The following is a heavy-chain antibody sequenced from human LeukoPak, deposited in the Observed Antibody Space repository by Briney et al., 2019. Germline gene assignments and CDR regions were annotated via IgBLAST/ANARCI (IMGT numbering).Heavy chain of an antibody. CDR1: GFTFSGYW. D-gene: IGHD6-13*01. Sequence: PGGSLRLSCAASGFTFSGYWMTWVRQAPGKGLEWVANIKEDGGEGYYVDSVKGRFTISRDNAKNSLYLQMNSLRAEDTAVYYCARDPEAAAGTGGFDYWGQGTLVTVSS. V-gene: IGHV3-7*01. CDR3: ARDPEAAAGTGGFDY. J-gene: IGHJ4*02. CDR2: IKEDGGEG.